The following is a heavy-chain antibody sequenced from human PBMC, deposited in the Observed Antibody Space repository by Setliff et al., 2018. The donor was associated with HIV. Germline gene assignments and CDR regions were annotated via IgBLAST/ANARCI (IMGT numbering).Heavy chain of an antibody. V-gene: IGHV3-74*01. CDR3: ASLGGLLYTSSSLRGVDY. CDR1: GFSFSNYW. D-gene: IGHD6-6*01. Sequence: GGSLRLSCAPSGFSFSNYWMHWVRQAPGEGLVWVSLINSDGSSTSYGDSVKGRFTISRDNAKNTLYLQMNSLRAEDTAVYYCASLGGLLYTSSSLRGVDYWGQGTLVTVSS. CDR2: INSDGSST. J-gene: IGHJ4*02.